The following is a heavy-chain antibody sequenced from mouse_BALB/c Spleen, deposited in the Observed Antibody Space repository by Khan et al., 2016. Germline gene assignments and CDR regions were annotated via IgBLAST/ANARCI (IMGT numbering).Heavy chain of an antibody. CDR3: ARGMITAFDY. J-gene: IGHJ2*01. CDR1: GYSITSDYA. Sequence: EVQLQESGPGLVKLSQSLSLTCTVTGYSITSDYAWNWIRQFPGNKLEWMGYISYSNSTSYNPSLKSRISITRDPSKTQFFLQLNSVTTEDTATYYGARGMITAFDYWGQGITLTVSS. V-gene: IGHV3-2*02. CDR2: ISYSNST. D-gene: IGHD2-4*01.